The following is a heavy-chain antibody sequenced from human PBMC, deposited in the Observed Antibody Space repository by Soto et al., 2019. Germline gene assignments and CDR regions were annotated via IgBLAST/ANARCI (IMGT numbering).Heavy chain of an antibody. D-gene: IGHD3-10*01. Sequence: GSLRLSCAASGFTFSSYAMSWVRQAPGKGLEWVSAISGSGGSTYYADSVKGRFTISRDNSKNTLYLQMYSLRAEDTAIYYCARVSFGELAAFDVWGQGTMVTVSS. V-gene: IGHV3-23*01. J-gene: IGHJ3*01. CDR2: ISGSGGST. CDR3: ARVSFGELAAFDV. CDR1: GFTFSSYA.